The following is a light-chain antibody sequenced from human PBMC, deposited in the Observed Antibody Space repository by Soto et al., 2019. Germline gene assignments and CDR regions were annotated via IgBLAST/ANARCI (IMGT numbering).Light chain of an antibody. Sequence: EIVMTQSPATLSVSPGERSTLSCRASQSVSSNLAWYQPKPGQAPRLLIYGASTRATGIPARFSGSGSGTEFTLTISSLQSEDFAVYYCQQYNNWPRTFGQGTKVEIK. CDR1: QSVSSN. V-gene: IGKV3-15*01. CDR3: QQYNNWPRT. CDR2: GAS. J-gene: IGKJ1*01.